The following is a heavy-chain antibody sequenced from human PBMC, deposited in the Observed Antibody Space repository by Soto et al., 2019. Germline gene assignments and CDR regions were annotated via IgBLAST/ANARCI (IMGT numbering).Heavy chain of an antibody. D-gene: IGHD2-21*01. Sequence: EVQLVESGGGLVQPGGSLRLSCAASGFTFTSYSMNWVRQAPGKGLEWVSYIRGTTHYADSVNGRFTISRDNARSSLFLKRDSLRADDTAVYYCARDDSFAFDIWGQGTMVTVSS. J-gene: IGHJ3*02. V-gene: IGHV3-48*01. CDR2: IRGTT. CDR3: ARDDSFAFDI. CDR1: GFTFTSYS.